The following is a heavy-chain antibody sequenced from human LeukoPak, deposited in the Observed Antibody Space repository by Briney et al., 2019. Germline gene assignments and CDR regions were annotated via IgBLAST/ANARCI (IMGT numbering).Heavy chain of an antibody. V-gene: IGHV4-31*03. CDR2: IYYSGST. Sequence: SETLSLTCTVSGGSISSSSYYWGWIRQPPGKGLEWIGYIYYSGSTYYNPSLKSRVTISVDTSKNQFSLKLSSVTAADTAVYYCARVATVTTTIDYWGQGTLVTVSS. D-gene: IGHD4-17*01. J-gene: IGHJ4*02. CDR1: GGSISSSSYY. CDR3: ARVATVTTTIDY.